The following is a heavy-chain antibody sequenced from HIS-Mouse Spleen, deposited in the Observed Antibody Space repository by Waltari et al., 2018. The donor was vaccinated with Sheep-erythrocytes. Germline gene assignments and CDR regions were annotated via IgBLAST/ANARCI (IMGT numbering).Heavy chain of an antibody. CDR2: ISSSSSYI. D-gene: IGHD1-26*01. Sequence: LEWVSSISSSSSYIYYVDSVKGRFTISRDNAKNSLYLQMNSLRAEDTAVYYCARVASGATFDYWGQGTLVTVSS. J-gene: IGHJ4*02. CDR3: ARVASGATFDY. V-gene: IGHV3-21*01.